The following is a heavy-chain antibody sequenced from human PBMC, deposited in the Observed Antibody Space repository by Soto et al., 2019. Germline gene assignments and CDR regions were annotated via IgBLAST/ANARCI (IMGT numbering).Heavy chain of an antibody. CDR1: GFTFSDYY. Sequence: GGSLRLSCAVSGFTFSDYYMSWIRQAPGKGLEWVSYISSRGSSIYYADSVKGRFTISRDNAKNSLYLQMNGLRAEGTAVYYCARGYYDFWSGYYISPYGMDVWGQGTTVTVSS. CDR2: ISSRGSSI. D-gene: IGHD3-3*01. CDR3: ARGYYDFWSGYYISPYGMDV. V-gene: IGHV3-11*01. J-gene: IGHJ6*02.